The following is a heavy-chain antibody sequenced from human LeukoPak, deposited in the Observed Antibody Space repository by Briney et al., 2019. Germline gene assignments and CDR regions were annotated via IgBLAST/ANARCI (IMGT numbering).Heavy chain of an antibody. CDR3: AREARDSSGYYYAAFDI. Sequence: ASVKVSCKASGYTFTYCSLHWLQQAPGQGLEWMGWISAYNGNTNYAQKLQGRVTMTTDTSTSTAYMELRSLRSDDTAVYYCAREARDSSGYYYAAFDIWGQGTMVTVSS. D-gene: IGHD3-22*01. CDR1: GYTFTYCS. J-gene: IGHJ3*02. V-gene: IGHV1-18*04. CDR2: ISAYNGNT.